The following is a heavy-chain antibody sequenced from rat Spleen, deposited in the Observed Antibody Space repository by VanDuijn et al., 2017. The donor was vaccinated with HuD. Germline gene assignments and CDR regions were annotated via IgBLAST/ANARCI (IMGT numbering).Heavy chain of an antibody. Sequence: VQLQESGPGLVKPSQSLSLTCSVTAYSITSSYRWNWIRKFPGNKLEWMGYINSEGTTNYNPSLKSRISITRDTSKNQFFLQVNSVTTEDTATYYCARDNNYKAYWGQGVMVTVSS. J-gene: IGHJ2*01. D-gene: IGHD1-10*01. CDR2: INSEGTT. V-gene: IGHV3-3*01. CDR1: AYSITSSYR. CDR3: ARDNNYKAY.